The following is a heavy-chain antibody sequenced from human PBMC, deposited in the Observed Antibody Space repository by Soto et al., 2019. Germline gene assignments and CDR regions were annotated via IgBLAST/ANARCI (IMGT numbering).Heavy chain of an antibody. Sequence: ASVKVSCKASGYTFTGYYIHWVRQAPGQGLEWMAWINPNSGGSNFAEKFQGRVTMTRDTSTTTAYMELNRLGSDDTAVYYCARDRLGYSGYGPYYFYGMDVWGQGTTVTVSS. D-gene: IGHD5-12*01. J-gene: IGHJ6*02. CDR1: GYTFTGYY. CDR3: ARDRLGYSGYGPYYFYGMDV. CDR2: INPNSGGS. V-gene: IGHV1-2*02.